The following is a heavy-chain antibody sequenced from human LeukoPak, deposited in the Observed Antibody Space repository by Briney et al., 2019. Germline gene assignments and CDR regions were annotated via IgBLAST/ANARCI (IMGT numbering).Heavy chain of an antibody. Sequence: ASVKVSCKASGYTXTSYGISWVRQAPGQGLEWMGWSSCYNGYTHYAHNLQGRVTMTTDTSTSTAYMELRSLRSDDTAVYYCARDEARYSSGYYPNWFDPWGQGTLVTVSS. CDR1: GYTXTSYG. CDR3: ARDEARYSSGYYPNWFDP. J-gene: IGHJ5*02. V-gene: IGHV1-18*01. CDR2: SSCYNGYT. D-gene: IGHD3-22*01.